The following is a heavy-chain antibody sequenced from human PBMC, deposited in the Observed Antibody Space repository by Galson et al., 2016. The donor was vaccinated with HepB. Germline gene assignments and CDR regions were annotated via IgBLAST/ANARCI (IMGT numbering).Heavy chain of an antibody. CDR2: IYYSGST. V-gene: IGHV4-30-4*08. CDR1: GGSISSGDYY. D-gene: IGHD2-15*01. CDR3: ARELLLGYWFDP. Sequence: TLSLTCTVSGGSISSGDYYWTWIRQPPGKGLEWIGYIYYSGSTEYNESLKSRISMSVDTSKNQFSLKLTSVTAADTAVYYCARELLLGYWFDPWGPRTLVTVSS. J-gene: IGHJ5*02.